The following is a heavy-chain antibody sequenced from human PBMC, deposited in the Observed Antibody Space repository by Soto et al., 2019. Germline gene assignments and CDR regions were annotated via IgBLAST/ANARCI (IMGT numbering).Heavy chain of an antibody. J-gene: IGHJ6*02. D-gene: IGHD2-2*01. CDR1: GYSFTSYW. CDR3: ARPNCSSTSCRAYYYGMDV. CDR2: IDPSDSYT. V-gene: IGHV5-10-1*01. Sequence: PGESLKISCKGSGYSFTSYWISWVRQMPGKGLEWMGRIDPSDSYTNYSPSFQGHVTISADKSISTAYLQWSSLKASDTAMYYCARPNCSSTSCRAYYYGMDVWGQGTTVTSP.